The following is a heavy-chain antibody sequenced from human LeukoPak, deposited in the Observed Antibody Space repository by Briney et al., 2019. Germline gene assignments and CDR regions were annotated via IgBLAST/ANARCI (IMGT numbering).Heavy chain of an antibody. CDR2: FDPEDGET. Sequence: ASVKVSCKVSGYTLTELSMHWVRQAPGKGLEWMGGFDPEDGETIYAQKFQGRVTMTEDTSTDTAYMELSSLRSEDTAVYYCASGTGTTSTSGMDVWGQGTTVTVSS. V-gene: IGHV1-24*01. CDR1: GYTLTELS. CDR3: ASGTGTTSTSGMDV. J-gene: IGHJ6*02. D-gene: IGHD1-7*01.